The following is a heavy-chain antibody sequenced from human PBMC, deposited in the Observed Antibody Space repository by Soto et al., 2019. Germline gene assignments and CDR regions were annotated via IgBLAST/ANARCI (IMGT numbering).Heavy chain of an antibody. Sequence: SVKVSCKASGGTFSSYTISWVRQAPGQGLEWMGRIIPILGIANYAQKFQGRVTITADKSTSTAYMELSSLRSEDTAVYYCARGSSSNGYNWFDPWGQGTLVTVSS. CDR2: IIPILGIA. J-gene: IGHJ5*02. CDR3: ARGSSSNGYNWFDP. V-gene: IGHV1-69*02. D-gene: IGHD6-6*01. CDR1: GGTFSSYT.